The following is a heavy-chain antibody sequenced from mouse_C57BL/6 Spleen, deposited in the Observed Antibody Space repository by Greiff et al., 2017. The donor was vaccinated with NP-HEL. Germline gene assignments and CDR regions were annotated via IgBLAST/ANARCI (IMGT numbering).Heavy chain of an antibody. CDR1: GFTFSSYA. V-gene: IGHV5-9-1*02. CDR2: ISSGGDYI. CDR3: TRVPYYYGSSLWYFDV. J-gene: IGHJ1*03. Sequence: EVMLVESGEGLVKPGGSLKLSCAASGFTFSSYAMSWVRQTPEKRLEWVAYISSGGDYIYYADTVKGRFTISRDNARNTLYLQMSSLKSEDTAMYYCTRVPYYYGSSLWYFDVWGTGTTVTVSS. D-gene: IGHD1-1*01.